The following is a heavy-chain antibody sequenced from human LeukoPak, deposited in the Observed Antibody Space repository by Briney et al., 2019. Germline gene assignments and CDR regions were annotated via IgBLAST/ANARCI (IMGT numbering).Heavy chain of an antibody. Sequence: SETLSLTCTVSGYSISSGYYWSWIRQPPGKGLEWIGEINRSGSTNYNPSLKSRVTISVDTSKNQFSLKLSSVTAADTAVYYCARISTTGTEIDYWGQGTLVTVSS. J-gene: IGHJ4*02. D-gene: IGHD1-1*01. CDR2: INRSGST. V-gene: IGHV4-38-2*02. CDR1: GYSISSGYY. CDR3: ARISTTGTEIDY.